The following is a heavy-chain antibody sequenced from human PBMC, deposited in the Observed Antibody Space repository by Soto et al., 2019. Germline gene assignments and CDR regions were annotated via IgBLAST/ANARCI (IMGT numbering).Heavy chain of an antibody. CDR2: TYYRSKWYI. Sequence: QVQLQQSGPGLVKTSQTLSLTCAISGDSVSSNDATWDWIRQSPSRGLEWLGRTYYRSKWYIDSEVSVKSRITIHPDPSNNQPALQLNSVTPDDTAVYYCVSLVGNSWLASWGPGTLFTVSS. CDR1: GDSVSSNDAT. D-gene: IGHD2-2*01. V-gene: IGHV6-1*01. CDR3: VSLVGNSWLAS. J-gene: IGHJ5*01.